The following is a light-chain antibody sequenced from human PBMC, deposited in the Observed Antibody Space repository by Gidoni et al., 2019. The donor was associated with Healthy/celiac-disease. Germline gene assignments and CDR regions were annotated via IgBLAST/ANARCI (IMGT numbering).Light chain of an antibody. V-gene: IGKV4-1*01. CDR1: QSGLYSSNNKNY. CDR2: WAS. CDR3: QQYYSTLIT. J-gene: IGKJ5*01. Sequence: DIVMTQSPDSLAASLGERATINCKSSQSGLYSSNNKNYLAWYQQKPGQPPKLLIYWASTRESGVPDRFSGSGSGTDFTLTISSLQAEDVAVYYCQQYYSTLITFGQGTRLEIK.